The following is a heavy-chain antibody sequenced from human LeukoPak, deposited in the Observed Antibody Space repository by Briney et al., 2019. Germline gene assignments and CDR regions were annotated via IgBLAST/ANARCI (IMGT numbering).Heavy chain of an antibody. CDR1: AFTFSTYE. Sequence: GGSLRLSCAAAAFTFSTYEMKCVRQAPGKWLEWVSYISISGSTIYCADSVKGRFTISRDNSKNSLYLQMNRLRGEDTAVYYCARALKGLRRRIGGTTTFEYYYYMDVWGKGTTVTISS. J-gene: IGHJ6*03. D-gene: IGHD1-26*01. CDR3: ARALKGLRRRIGGTTTFEYYYYMDV. CDR2: ISISGSTI. V-gene: IGHV3-48*03.